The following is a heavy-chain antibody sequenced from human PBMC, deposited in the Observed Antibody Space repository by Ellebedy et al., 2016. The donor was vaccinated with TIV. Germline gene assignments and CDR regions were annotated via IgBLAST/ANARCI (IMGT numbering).Heavy chain of an antibody. CDR1: GFTFSSYV. CDR3: AKAPTAIFAHFCYYYYYMDV. CDR2: ISGSGGST. D-gene: IGHD2-21*02. J-gene: IGHJ6*03. V-gene: IGHV3-23*01. Sequence: GESLKISXAAPGFTFSSYVMSWVRQAPGRRLEWVSAISGSGGSTHYADSVRGRFTISRDNSKTTLYLQLTSLRAEDTAVYYCAKAPTAIFAHFCYYYYYMDVWGKGTTVTVSS.